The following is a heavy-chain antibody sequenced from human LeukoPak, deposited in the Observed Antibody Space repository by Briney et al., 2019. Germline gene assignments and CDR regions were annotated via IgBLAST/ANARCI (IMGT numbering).Heavy chain of an antibody. V-gene: IGHV4-61*08. CDR3: ARGINRGGFDY. J-gene: IGHJ4*02. CDR2: IYYSGST. Sequence: PSETLSLTCTVSGGSISSGDYNWSWIRQPPGKGLEWIGYIYYSGSTSYNPSLKSRVTISVDTSKNQFSLKLSSVTAADTAVYYCARGINRGGFDYWGQGTLVTVSS. CDR1: GGSISSGDYN. D-gene: IGHD3-16*01.